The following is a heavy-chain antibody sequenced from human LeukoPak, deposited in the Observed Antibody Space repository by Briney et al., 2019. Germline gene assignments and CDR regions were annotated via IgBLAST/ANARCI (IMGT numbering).Heavy chain of an antibody. D-gene: IGHD6-13*01. V-gene: IGHV3-43D*03. CDR2: ISWDGGST. J-gene: IGHJ6*03. CDR1: GFTFDDYA. Sequence: PGGSLRLSCAASGFTFDDYAMHWVRQAPGKGLEWVSLISWDGGSTYYADSVKGRFTISRDNSKNSLYLQMNSLRAEDTAVYYCARVRLSIAAAGLDHYYMYVWGKGTTVTVSS. CDR3: ARVRLSIAAAGLDHYYMYV.